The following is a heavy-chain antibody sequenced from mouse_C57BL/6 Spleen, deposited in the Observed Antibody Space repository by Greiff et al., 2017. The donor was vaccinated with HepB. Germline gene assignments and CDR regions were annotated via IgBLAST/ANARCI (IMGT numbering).Heavy chain of an antibody. CDR2: ISSGSSTI. Sequence: EVQGVESGGGLVKPGGSLKLSCAASGFTFSDYGMHWVRQAPEKGLEWVAYISSGSSTIYYADTVKGRFTISRDNAKNTLFLQMTSLRSEDTAMYYCARNLSSYEGYAMDYWGQGTSVTVSS. CDR3: ARNLSSYEGYAMDY. V-gene: IGHV5-17*01. CDR1: GFTFSDYG. D-gene: IGHD1-1*01. J-gene: IGHJ4*01.